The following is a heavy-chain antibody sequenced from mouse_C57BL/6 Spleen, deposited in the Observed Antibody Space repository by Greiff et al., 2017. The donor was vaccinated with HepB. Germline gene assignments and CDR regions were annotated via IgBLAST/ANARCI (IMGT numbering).Heavy chain of an antibody. D-gene: IGHD2-14*01. CDR2: ISSGSSTI. V-gene: IGHV5-17*01. CDR1: GFTFSDYG. CDR3: ARDYRRAMDY. Sequence: EVKVVESGGGLVKPGGSLKLSCAASGFTFSDYGMHWVRQAPEKGLEWVAYISSGSSTIYYADTVKGRCTISRDNAKNTLFLQMTSLRSEDTAMYYCARDYRRAMDYWGQGTSVTVSS. J-gene: IGHJ4*01.